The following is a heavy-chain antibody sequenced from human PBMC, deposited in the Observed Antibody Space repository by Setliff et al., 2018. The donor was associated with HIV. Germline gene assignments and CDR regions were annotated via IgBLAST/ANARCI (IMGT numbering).Heavy chain of an antibody. CDR1: GFTFSSYD. Sequence: PGGSLRLSCVASGFTFSSYDMHWVRQATGKGLEWVSAIGSAGDTYYPDSVKGRFTISRENAKNSLYLQMNSLSDGDTAVYFCARVGRNSGYPRDAFDVWGQGTMVTVSS. V-gene: IGHV3-13*01. J-gene: IGHJ3*01. D-gene: IGHD3-22*01. CDR2: IGSAGDT. CDR3: ARVGRNSGYPRDAFDV.